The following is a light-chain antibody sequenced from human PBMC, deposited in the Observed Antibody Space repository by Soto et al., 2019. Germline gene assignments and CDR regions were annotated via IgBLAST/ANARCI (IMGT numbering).Light chain of an antibody. CDR1: QSVSSSY. J-gene: IGKJ2*01. V-gene: IGKV3-20*01. CDR3: QQYGSSPPT. Sequence: EIVLTQSPGTLSFSPGERATLSCRASQSVSSSYLAWYQQKPGQAPRLLIYGASSRATGLPDRCSGSGSGTDFTLTISRLEPEDFAVYYWQQYGSSPPTFGQGTKLEIK. CDR2: GAS.